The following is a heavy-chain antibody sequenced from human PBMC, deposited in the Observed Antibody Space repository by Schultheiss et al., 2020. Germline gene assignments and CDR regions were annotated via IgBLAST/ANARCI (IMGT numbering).Heavy chain of an antibody. Sequence: GGSLRLSCAASGFTFSSYAMSWVRQAPGKGLEWVAVISYDGSNKYYADSVKGRFTISRDNSKNTLYLQMNSLRAEDTAVYYCAKDIQGVRTIFGVVVSYYYYGMDVWGQGTTVTVSS. CDR3: AKDIQGVRTIFGVVVSYYYYGMDV. D-gene: IGHD3-3*01. CDR2: ISYDGSNK. J-gene: IGHJ6*02. CDR1: GFTFSSYA. V-gene: IGHV3-30*18.